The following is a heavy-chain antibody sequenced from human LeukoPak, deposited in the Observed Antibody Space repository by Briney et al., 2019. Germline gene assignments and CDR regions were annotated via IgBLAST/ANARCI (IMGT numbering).Heavy chain of an antibody. CDR2: IYSGGST. Sequence: PGGSLRLSCAASGFTVSSNYMSWVRQAPGKGLEWVSVIYSGGSTYYADSVKGRFTISRDNSKNTLYLQMNSLRAEDTAVYYCASSTTVTIDGDAFDIWGQGTMVTVSS. J-gene: IGHJ3*02. CDR3: ASSTTVTIDGDAFDI. D-gene: IGHD4-17*01. CDR1: GFTVSSNY. V-gene: IGHV3-66*01.